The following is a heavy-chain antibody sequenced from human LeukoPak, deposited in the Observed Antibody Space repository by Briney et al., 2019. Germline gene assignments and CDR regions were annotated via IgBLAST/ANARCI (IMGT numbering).Heavy chain of an antibody. CDR2: IYTSGST. J-gene: IGHJ6*02. V-gene: IGHV4-61*02. D-gene: IGHD6-13*01. CDR3: ARDSTNIAAAGTGEDYYYGMDV. Sequence: SQTLSLTCTVSGGSISSGSYYWSWIRQPAGKGLEWIGRIYTSGSTNYNPSLKSRVTISVDTSKNQFSLNLSSVTAADTAVYYCARDSTNIAAAGTGEDYYYGMDVWGQGTTVTVSS. CDR1: GGSISSGSYY.